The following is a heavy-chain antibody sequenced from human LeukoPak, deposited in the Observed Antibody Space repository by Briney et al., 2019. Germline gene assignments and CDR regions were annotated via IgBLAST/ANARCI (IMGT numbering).Heavy chain of an antibody. Sequence: SETLSLTCTVSGGSISGYFWNWIRQPPGKGLEWIGYIYDSGSVKDNPSLKSRVTISEDASKNQFSLRLRSVTAADTAVYYCARASFNSDEIDGFDYWGQGTLVTVSS. V-gene: IGHV4-59*01. CDR3: ARASFNSDEIDGFDY. CDR1: GGSISGYF. CDR2: IYDSGSV. J-gene: IGHJ4*02. D-gene: IGHD5-18*01.